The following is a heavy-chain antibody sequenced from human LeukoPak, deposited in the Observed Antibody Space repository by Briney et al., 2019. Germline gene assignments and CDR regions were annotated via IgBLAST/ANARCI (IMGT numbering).Heavy chain of an antibody. Sequence: GGSLRLSCGVSGFNFSSYWMSWVRQAPGEGLEWVAKIKRDGSEEYYVDSVKGRFTISRDNAKKSLYLQMNSLRAEDTALYYCARDQNFYDTTGEGYFQHWGQGTLVTVSS. V-gene: IGHV3-7*01. CDR2: IKRDGSEE. D-gene: IGHD3-22*01. CDR3: ARDQNFYDTTGEGYFQH. J-gene: IGHJ1*01. CDR1: GFNFSSYW.